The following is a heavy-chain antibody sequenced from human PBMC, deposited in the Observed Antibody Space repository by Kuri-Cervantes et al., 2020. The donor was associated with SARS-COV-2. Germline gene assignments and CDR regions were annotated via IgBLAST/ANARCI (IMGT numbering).Heavy chain of an antibody. CDR1: GFTVSSNY. CDR2: IYSGGST. V-gene: IGHV3-53*01. CDR3: ARERGLRGWFDP. Sequence: GESLKISWAASGFTVSSNYMSWVRQAPGKGLEWVSVIYSGGSTYYADSVKGRFTISRDNSKNTLYLQMNSLRAEDTAVYYCARERGLRGWFDPWGQGTLVTVSS. J-gene: IGHJ5*02.